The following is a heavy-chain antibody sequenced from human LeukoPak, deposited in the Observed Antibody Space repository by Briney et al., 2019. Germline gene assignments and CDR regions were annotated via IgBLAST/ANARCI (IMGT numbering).Heavy chain of an antibody. J-gene: IGHJ6*02. D-gene: IGHD5-24*01. Sequence: ASVKVSCKASGYTFTSYAMHWVRQAPGQRLEWMGWINAGNGNTKYSQKFQGRVTITRDTSASTAYMELSSLRSEDTAVYYCAAERWLQFSYYYGMDVWGQGTTVTVSS. CDR3: AAERWLQFSYYYGMDV. CDR1: GYTFTSYA. CDR2: INAGNGNT. V-gene: IGHV1-3*01.